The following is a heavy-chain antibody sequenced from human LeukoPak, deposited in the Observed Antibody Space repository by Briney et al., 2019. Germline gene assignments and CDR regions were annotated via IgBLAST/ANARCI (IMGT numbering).Heavy chain of an antibody. V-gene: IGHV4-4*08. CDR2: THDRGLT. Sequence: SETLSLTCTVSGGSFSDYYWNWIRQAPGKGLEWIVKTHDRGLTNHNPSVQRRVTASCDKSEKPVSLTLTSVTAADAAVNYCATTLPGRVTPLYWYLDLWGRGTPVTVSS. D-gene: IGHD1-26*01. J-gene: IGHJ2*01. CDR1: GGSFSDYY. CDR3: ATTLPGRVTPLYWYLDL.